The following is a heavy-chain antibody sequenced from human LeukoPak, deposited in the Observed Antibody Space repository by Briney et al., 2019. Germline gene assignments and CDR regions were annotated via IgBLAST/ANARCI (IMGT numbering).Heavy chain of an antibody. D-gene: IGHD3-9*01. J-gene: IGHJ6*02. Sequence: SETLSLTCTVSGGSISSYYWSWIRQPAGKGLEWIGRIYTSGSTNYNPSLKSRVTISVDTSKNQFSLKLSSVTAADTAVYYCARHAPKDYDILTYGMDVWGQGTTVTVSS. CDR2: IYTSGST. V-gene: IGHV4-4*07. CDR1: GGSISSYY. CDR3: ARHAPKDYDILTYGMDV.